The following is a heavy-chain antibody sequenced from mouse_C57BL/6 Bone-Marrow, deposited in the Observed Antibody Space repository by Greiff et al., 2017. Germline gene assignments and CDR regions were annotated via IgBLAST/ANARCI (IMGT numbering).Heavy chain of an antibody. V-gene: IGHV1-53*01. J-gene: IGHJ1*03. D-gene: IGHD1-1*01. Sequence: QVQLQQPGTELVKPGASVKLSCKASGYTFTSYWMHWVKQRPGQGLEWIGNINPSNGGTNYNEKFKSKDTLTVDKSSSTAYMQLSSLTSADSAVYYCARRIVATRYFDVWGTGTTVTVSS. CDR3: ARRIVATRYFDV. CDR1: GYTFTSYW. CDR2: INPSNGGT.